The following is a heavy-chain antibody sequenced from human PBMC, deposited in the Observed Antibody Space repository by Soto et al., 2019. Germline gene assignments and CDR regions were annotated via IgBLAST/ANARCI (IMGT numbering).Heavy chain of an antibody. CDR1: GGSISSGGYY. CDR3: ARQYKDYFGSGKSPPGVEP. Sequence: QVQLQESGPGLVKPSQTLSLTCTVSGGSISSGGYYWSWIRQHPGKGLEWIGYIYSSGSTYYNPSLKRRVTLSVGPSKNQFSPKVNSVTAAEPAVYYCARQYKDYFGSGKSPPGVEPWGQGTLVTVSS. J-gene: IGHJ5*02. V-gene: IGHV4-31*03. D-gene: IGHD3-10*01. CDR2: IYSSGST.